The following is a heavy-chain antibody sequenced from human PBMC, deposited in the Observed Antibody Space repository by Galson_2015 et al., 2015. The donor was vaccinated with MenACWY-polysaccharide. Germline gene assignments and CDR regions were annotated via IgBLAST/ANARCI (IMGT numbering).Heavy chain of an antibody. CDR3: ARVSKYYDSFDGFDI. V-gene: IGHV7-4-1*02. J-gene: IGHJ3*02. CDR1: GYTFGSYA. Sequence: SVKVSCKASGYTFGSYAMNWVRQAPGQGLEWMGWINTNTGNPTSAPGFTGRSVFSLDTSVSTAYLQISSLKAEDTAVYYCARVSKYYDSFDGFDIWGQGTMVTVSS. D-gene: IGHD3-22*01. CDR2: INTNTGNP.